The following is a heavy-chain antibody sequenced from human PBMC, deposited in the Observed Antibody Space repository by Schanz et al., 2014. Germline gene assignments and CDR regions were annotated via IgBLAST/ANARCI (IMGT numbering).Heavy chain of an antibody. J-gene: IGHJ4*02. D-gene: IGHD3-9*01. CDR1: EFTFSSYK. V-gene: IGHV3-21*01. Sequence: EVQLVESGGGLVKPGGSLRLSCEASEFTFSSYKMNWVRQAPGKGLERVSSISSSGSYIHYADSVKGRFTISRDNAKNTLYLQMNSLRAEDTAVYYCARESRPNYDCVTAYYSIDYWGQGTLVTVSA. CDR3: ARESRPNYDCVTAYYSIDY. CDR2: ISSSGSYI.